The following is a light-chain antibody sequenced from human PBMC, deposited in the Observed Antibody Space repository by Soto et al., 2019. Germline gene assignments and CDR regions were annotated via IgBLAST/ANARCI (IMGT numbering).Light chain of an antibody. J-gene: IGKJ5*01. CDR1: QRINIY. V-gene: IGKV1-39*01. CDR2: PAS. CDR3: QQSCSTPT. Sequence: DIQMTQSPSSLSTSLGDRVTITCRASQRINIYLNWYRQKPGKAPELLIYPASNLQSGVPSRFSGSGSGTDFTLTISGLQSEDFATYYCQQSCSTPTFGQGTRLEIK.